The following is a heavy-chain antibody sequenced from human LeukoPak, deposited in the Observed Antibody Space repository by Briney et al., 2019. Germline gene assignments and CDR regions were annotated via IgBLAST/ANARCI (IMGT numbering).Heavy chain of an antibody. D-gene: IGHD4-17*01. CDR2: ISGSGGST. V-gene: IGHV3-23*01. Sequence: GGSLRLSCAASGFTFSSYAMSWVRQAPGKGLEWVSAISGSGGSTYYADSVKGRFTISRDNSKNTLYLQMNSLRAEDTAVYYCAKEIWPTVTTPGWTYFDYWGQGTLVTVSS. CDR1: GFTFSSYA. CDR3: AKEIWPTVTTPGWTYFDY. J-gene: IGHJ4*02.